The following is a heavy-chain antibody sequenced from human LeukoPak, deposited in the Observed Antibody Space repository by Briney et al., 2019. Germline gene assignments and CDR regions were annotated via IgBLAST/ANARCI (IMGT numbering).Heavy chain of an antibody. CDR3: ARGAYYYDSSGYNFDY. Sequence: GASVKVSCKASGYTFTSYDINWVRQATGQGLEWMGWMNPNSGNTGYTQKFQGRVTMTRNTSISTAYMELSSLRSEDTAVYYCARGAYYYDSSGYNFDYWGQGTLVTVSS. CDR1: GYTFTSYD. CDR2: MNPNSGNT. D-gene: IGHD3-22*01. J-gene: IGHJ4*02. V-gene: IGHV1-8*01.